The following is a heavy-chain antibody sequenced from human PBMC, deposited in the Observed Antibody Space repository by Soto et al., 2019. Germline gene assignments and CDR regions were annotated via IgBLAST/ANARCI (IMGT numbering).Heavy chain of an antibody. J-gene: IGHJ4*02. V-gene: IGHV1-3*01. CDR3: ARDLQADY. CDR1: GYTFTIYA. Sequence: GGSVEVSCQASGYTFTIYAMHWVRQAPGQRLEWMGWINAGNGNTKYSQKFQGRVTITRDTSASTAYMELSSLRSEDTAVYYCARDLQADYWGQGTLVTVSS. CDR2: INAGNGNT.